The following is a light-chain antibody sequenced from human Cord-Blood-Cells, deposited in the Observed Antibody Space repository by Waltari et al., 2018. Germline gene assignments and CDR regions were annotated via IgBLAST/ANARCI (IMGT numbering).Light chain of an antibody. CDR1: QSISSY. V-gene: IGKV1-39*01. J-gene: IGKJ3*01. Sequence: IQMTHSPSSLSASVGDRVTITCRASQSISSYLNWYQQKPGKAPKLLIYAASRLQSGVPSRFSGSGSGTDFTLTISSLQPEDFATYYCQQSYSTLTFGPGTKVDIK. CDR3: QQSYSTLT. CDR2: AAS.